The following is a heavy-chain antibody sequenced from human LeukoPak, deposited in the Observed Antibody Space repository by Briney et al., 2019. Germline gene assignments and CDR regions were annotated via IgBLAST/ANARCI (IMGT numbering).Heavy chain of an antibody. Sequence: PSETLSLTCTVSGGSISSYYWSWIRQPPGKGLEWIGYIYYSGSTNYNPSLKSRVTISVDTPKNQFSLKLSSVTAADTAVYYCATAQNSGGNDYWGQGTLVTVSS. CDR2: IYYSGST. J-gene: IGHJ4*02. V-gene: IGHV4-59*01. D-gene: IGHD4-23*01. CDR1: GGSISSYY. CDR3: ATAQNSGGNDY.